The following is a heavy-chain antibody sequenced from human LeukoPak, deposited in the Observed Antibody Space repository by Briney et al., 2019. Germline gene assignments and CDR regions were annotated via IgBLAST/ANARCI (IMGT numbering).Heavy chain of an antibody. D-gene: IGHD5-18*01. Sequence: SETLSLTCTVSGASISSSSYYWGWIRQPPGKGLEWIGSIYYSGRTYYNPSLKSRVTISVDTSKNQFSLKLSSVTAADTAVYYCARGQRYSYGRNVSNYYYGMDVWGQGTTVTVSS. CDR3: ARGQRYSYGRNVSNYYYGMDV. J-gene: IGHJ6*02. CDR1: GASISSSSYY. CDR2: IYYSGRT. V-gene: IGHV4-39*07.